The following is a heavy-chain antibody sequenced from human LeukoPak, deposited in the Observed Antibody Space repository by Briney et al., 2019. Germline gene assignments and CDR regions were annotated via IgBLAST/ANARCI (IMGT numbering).Heavy chain of an antibody. Sequence: SVKVSCKASGGTFSSYAISWVRQAPGQGLEWMGGIIPIFGTANYAQKFQGRVTITADESTSTAYMELSSLRSEDTAVYYCARERGNYDILTDYYEGNGFDPWGQGTLVTVSS. V-gene: IGHV1-69*13. J-gene: IGHJ5*02. CDR2: IIPIFGTA. CDR1: GGTFSSYA. D-gene: IGHD3-9*01. CDR3: ARERGNYDILTDYYEGNGFDP.